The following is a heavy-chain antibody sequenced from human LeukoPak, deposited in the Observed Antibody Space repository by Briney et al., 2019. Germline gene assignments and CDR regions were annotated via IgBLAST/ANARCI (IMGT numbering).Heavy chain of an antibody. CDR1: GFTFSSYW. V-gene: IGHV3-7*01. Sequence: PGGSLRLSCAASGFTFSSYWMSWVRQAPGKGLEWVANIKQDGSEEYYVDSVKGRFTISRDNAKNSLYLQMNSLRAEDTAVYYCARSHYYGSSYWFDPWGQGTLVTVSS. CDR2: IKQDGSEE. CDR3: ARSHYYGSSYWFDP. J-gene: IGHJ5*02. D-gene: IGHD3-10*01.